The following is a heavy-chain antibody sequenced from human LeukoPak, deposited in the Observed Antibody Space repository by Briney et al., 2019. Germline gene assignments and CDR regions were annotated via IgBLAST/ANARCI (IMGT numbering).Heavy chain of an antibody. V-gene: IGHV1-2*02. CDR3: ARGEVTIFGVVPVDY. CDR1: GYTFTGYY. Sequence: ASVKVSCKASGYTFTGYYMHWVRQAPGEGLEWMGWINPNSGGTNYAQKFQGRVTMTRDTSISTAYMELSRLRSDDTAVYYCARGEVTIFGVVPVDYWGQGTPVTVSS. CDR2: INPNSGGT. D-gene: IGHD3-3*01. J-gene: IGHJ4*02.